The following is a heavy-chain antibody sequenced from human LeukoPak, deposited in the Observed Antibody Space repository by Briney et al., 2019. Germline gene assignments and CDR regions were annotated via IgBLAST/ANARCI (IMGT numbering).Heavy chain of an antibody. Sequence: ASVKVSCKASGYTFTNYYVHWVRQAPGQGLEWMGIINPSGGSTSYAQNFQGRVTMTRDMSTSTVYMELSSLRSEDTAVYYCARDNSVRDEAWWFSPWGQGTLVTVSS. CDR1: GYTFTNYY. CDR3: ARDNSVRDEAWWFSP. D-gene: IGHD5-24*01. V-gene: IGHV1-46*01. CDR2: INPSGGST. J-gene: IGHJ5*02.